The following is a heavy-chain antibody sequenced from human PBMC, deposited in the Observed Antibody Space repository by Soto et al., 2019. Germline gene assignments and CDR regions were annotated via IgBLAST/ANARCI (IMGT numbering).Heavy chain of an antibody. D-gene: IGHD2-2*02. CDR3: ARNSGIFCSSTSCYSGTDV. Sequence: GESLKISCKGSGYSFTSCWIGWVRQMPGKGLEWMGIIYPGDSDTRYSPSFQGQVTISADKSISTAYLQWSSLKASDTAMYYCARNSGIFCSSTSCYSGTDVWGQGTTVTVSS. CDR1: GYSFTSCW. J-gene: IGHJ6*02. V-gene: IGHV5-51*01. CDR2: IYPGDSDT.